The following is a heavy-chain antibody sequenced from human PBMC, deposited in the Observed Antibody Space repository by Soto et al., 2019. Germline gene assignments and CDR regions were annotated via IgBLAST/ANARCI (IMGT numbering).Heavy chain of an antibody. CDR2: IIPILGIA. CDR3: ARCCSGGSPPHPADDY. CDR1: GGTFSSYT. D-gene: IGHD2-15*01. J-gene: IGHJ4*02. Sequence: ASVKVSCKASGGTFSSYTISWVRQAPGQGLEWMGRIIPILGIANYAQKFQGRVTITADKSTSTAYMELSSLRSEDTAVYYCARCCSGGSPPHPADDYWGQGTLVTVSS. V-gene: IGHV1-69*02.